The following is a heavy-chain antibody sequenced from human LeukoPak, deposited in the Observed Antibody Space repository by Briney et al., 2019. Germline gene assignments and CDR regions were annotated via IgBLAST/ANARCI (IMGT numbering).Heavy chain of an antibody. V-gene: IGHV4-61*08. CDR1: GGSISSGDYY. CDR3: ARAPFGPFDY. D-gene: IGHD3-3*01. Sequence: SETLSLTXTVSGGSISSGDYYWSWIRQPPGKGLEGIGYIYYSGSTNYNPSLKSRVTISVDMSENQFSLKLSSVTAADTAMYYCARAPFGPFDYWGQGTLVAVSS. J-gene: IGHJ4*02. CDR2: IYYSGST.